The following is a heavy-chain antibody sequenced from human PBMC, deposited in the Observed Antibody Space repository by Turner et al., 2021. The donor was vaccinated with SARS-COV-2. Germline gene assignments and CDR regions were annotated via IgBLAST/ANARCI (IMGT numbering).Heavy chain of an antibody. CDR2: ISGSGGST. CDR3: ATVPPYGDYFDF. CDR1: GFTFSSYA. J-gene: IGHJ4*02. Sequence: EVQLLESGGGLVQPGGSLRLPCAASGFTFSSYAMSWVRQAPGKGLGWVSAISGSGGSTYYADSVKGRFTISRDNSKNTLYLQMNSLRAEDTAVYYCATVPPYGDYFDFWGQGTLVTVSS. D-gene: IGHD4-17*01. V-gene: IGHV3-23*01.